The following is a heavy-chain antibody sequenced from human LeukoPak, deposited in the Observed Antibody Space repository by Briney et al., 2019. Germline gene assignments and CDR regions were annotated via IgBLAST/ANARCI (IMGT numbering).Heavy chain of an antibody. CDR2: ISPSGGST. J-gene: IGHJ6*04. D-gene: IGHD2-15*01. V-gene: IGHV1-46*01. CDR1: GYTFTSDY. CDR3: AREYRRVWGPQLGWLDV. Sequence: GASVKVSCKAFGYTFTSDYMHWVRQAPGQGPEWMGVISPSGGSTTYAQKFQGRVTMTRDTSISTAYMELSRLRSDDTAVYYCAREYRRVWGPQLGWLDVWGKGTTVTISS.